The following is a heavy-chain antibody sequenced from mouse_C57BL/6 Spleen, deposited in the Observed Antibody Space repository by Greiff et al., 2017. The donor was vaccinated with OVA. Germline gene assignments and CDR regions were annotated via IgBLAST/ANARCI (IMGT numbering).Heavy chain of an antibody. V-gene: IGHV14-2*01. J-gene: IGHJ4*01. CDR3: AREEDYGSSYGAMDY. CDR2: IDPEDGET. D-gene: IGHD1-1*01. Sequence: VQLKESGAELVKPGASVKLSCTASGFNIKDYYMHWVKQRTEQGLEWIGRIDPEDGETKYAPKFQGKATITADTSSNTAYLQLSSLTSEDTAVYYCAREEDYGSSYGAMDYWGQGTSVTVSS. CDR1: GFNIKDYY.